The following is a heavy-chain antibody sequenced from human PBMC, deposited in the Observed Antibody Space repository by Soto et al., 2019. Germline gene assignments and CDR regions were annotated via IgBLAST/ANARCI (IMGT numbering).Heavy chain of an antibody. V-gene: IGHV4-59*08. CDR2: IYYSGST. CDR3: ARHGAGVLWFGATVYMDG. Sequence: SETLSLTCIVSGGSISSYYWSWIRQPPGKGLEWIGYIYYSGSTNYNPSLKSRVTISVDTSKNQFSLKLSSVTAADTAVYYCARHGAGVLWFGATVYMDGWGKGTKVTVYS. CDR1: GGSISSYY. J-gene: IGHJ6*03. D-gene: IGHD3-10*01.